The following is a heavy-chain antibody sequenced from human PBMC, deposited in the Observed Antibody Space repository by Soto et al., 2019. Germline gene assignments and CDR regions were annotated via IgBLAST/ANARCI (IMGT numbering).Heavy chain of an antibody. J-gene: IGHJ6*02. D-gene: IGHD3-16*01. Sequence: PGGSLRLSCEASGFAFRSYAMHWVCQAPGKGLEWVGVISYDGGNIYYADSVKGRFTISRDNSKNTLYVQVNSLRPEDTAVYYCAKGILSATIGPYAMDVWGQGTTVTVSS. V-gene: IGHV3-30*18. CDR1: GFAFRSYA. CDR3: AKGILSATIGPYAMDV. CDR2: ISYDGGNI.